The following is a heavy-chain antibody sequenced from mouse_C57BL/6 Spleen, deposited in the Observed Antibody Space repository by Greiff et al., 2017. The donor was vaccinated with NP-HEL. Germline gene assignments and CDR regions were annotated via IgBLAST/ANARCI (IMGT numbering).Heavy chain of an antibody. D-gene: IGHD2-4*01. CDR1: GFTFSDYY. CDR3: ARHDYDYLDY. V-gene: IGHV5-12*01. CDR2: ISNGGGST. Sequence: DVQLQESGGGLVQPGGSLKLSCAASGFTFSDYYMYWVRQTPEKRLEWVAYISNGGGSTYYPDTVKGRFTISRDNAKNTLYLQMSRLKSEDTAMYYCARHDYDYLDYWGQGTTLTVSS. J-gene: IGHJ2*01.